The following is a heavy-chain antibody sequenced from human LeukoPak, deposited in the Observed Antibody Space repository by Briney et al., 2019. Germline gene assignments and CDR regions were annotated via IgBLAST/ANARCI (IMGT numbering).Heavy chain of an antibody. J-gene: IGHJ1*01. CDR2: IYYSGST. CDR3: ARHSRSGNAEYFQH. CDR1: GGSISSYY. V-gene: IGHV4-59*08. Sequence: SETLSLTCTVSGGSISSYYWSWIRQPPGKGLERIGYIYYSGSTNYNPSLKSRVTISVDTSKNQFSLKLSSVTAADAAVYYCARHSRSGNAEYFQHWGQGTLVTVSS. D-gene: IGHD1-1*01.